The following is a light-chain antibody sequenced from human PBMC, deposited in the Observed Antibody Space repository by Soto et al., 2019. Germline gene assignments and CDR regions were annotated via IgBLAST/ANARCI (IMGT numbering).Light chain of an antibody. V-gene: IGKV3-11*01. Sequence: EIVLTQSPATLSLSPGERATLSCRASQSVSSYLAWYQQKPCQAPRLLIYDASNRATGIPARFSGSGSGTDFTLTISSLEPEDFAVYYCQQRSNWPPLTFGGGTRW. CDR3: QQRSNWPPLT. J-gene: IGKJ4*01. CDR1: QSVSSY. CDR2: DAS.